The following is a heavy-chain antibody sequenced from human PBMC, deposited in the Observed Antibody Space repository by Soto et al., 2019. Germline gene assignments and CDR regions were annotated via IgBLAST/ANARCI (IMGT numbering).Heavy chain of an antibody. CDR1: GFTFTSYY. CDR2: INPAGGTT. Sequence: QVQLVQSGTEVKKPGASVKVSCKASGFTFTSYYMHWVRQAPGQGLEWMGIINPAGGTTTYAQSFQGRVTMTRDTSTSTVCLELSSLRSEDTAVYYCAMRSTEGAYYYMDVWGKGTTVTVSS. V-gene: IGHV1-46*03. J-gene: IGHJ6*03. D-gene: IGHD2-2*01. CDR3: AMRSTEGAYYYMDV.